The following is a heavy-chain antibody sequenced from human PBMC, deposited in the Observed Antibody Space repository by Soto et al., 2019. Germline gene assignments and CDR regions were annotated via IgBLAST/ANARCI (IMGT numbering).Heavy chain of an antibody. D-gene: IGHD3-10*01. CDR1: GFTFSSYA. CDR3: ASTYYYGSGSYYDYGMDV. J-gene: IGHJ6*02. CDR2: ISYDGSNK. Sequence: GGSLRLSCAASGFTFSSYAMHWVRQAPGKGLEWVAVISYDGSNKYYADSVKGRFTISRDNSKNTLYLQMNSLRAEDTAVYYCASTYYYGSGSYYDYGMDVWGQGTTVTVSS. V-gene: IGHV3-30-3*01.